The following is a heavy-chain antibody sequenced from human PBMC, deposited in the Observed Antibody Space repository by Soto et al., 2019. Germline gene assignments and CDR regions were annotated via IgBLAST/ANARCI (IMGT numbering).Heavy chain of an antibody. V-gene: IGHV3-23*01. D-gene: IGHD3-16*02. J-gene: IGHJ4*02. Sequence: GSLRLSCAASGFTFINYVMSWVRQAPGKGLEWVSAISCSSGSTDYADSVKGRFTISRDNAKNSLYLQMNSLRAEDTALYYCAKDGSYDYIWGSYRHEGPNPIDYWGQGTLVTVSS. CDR2: ISCSSGST. CDR1: GFTFINYV. CDR3: AKDGSYDYIWGSYRHEGPNPIDY.